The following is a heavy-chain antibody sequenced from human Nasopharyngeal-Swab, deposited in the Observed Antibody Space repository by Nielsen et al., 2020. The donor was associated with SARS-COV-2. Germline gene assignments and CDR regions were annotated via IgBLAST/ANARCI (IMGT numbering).Heavy chain of an antibody. CDR1: GYTFTSYY. Sequence: ASVKVSCKASGYTFTSYYMHWVRQAPGQGLEWMGIINPSGGSTRYAQKFQGGVTMTRDTSTSTVYMELSSLRSEDTAVYYFASLYYYDSSGYYSDAFDIWGQGTMVTVSS. CDR2: INPSGGST. D-gene: IGHD3-22*01. V-gene: IGHV1-46*01. CDR3: ASLYYYDSSGYYSDAFDI. J-gene: IGHJ3*02.